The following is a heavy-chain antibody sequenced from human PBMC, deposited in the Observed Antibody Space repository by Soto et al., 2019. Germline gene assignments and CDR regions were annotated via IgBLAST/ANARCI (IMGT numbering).Heavy chain of an antibody. CDR1: GFTLSMYS. D-gene: IGHD2-21*02. Sequence: PGGSLRLSCEVSGFTLSMYSMTWVRQAPGKGLEWAAKIPQEGSDGHYVDSVKGRFTISRDNAKNSVCLQMNSLRAEDTAVYYCARDQLILPAHDFFYGSDVWGQGAKFAV. CDR2: IPQEGSDG. V-gene: IGHV3-7*03. J-gene: IGHJ6*02. CDR3: ARDQLILPAHDFFYGSDV.